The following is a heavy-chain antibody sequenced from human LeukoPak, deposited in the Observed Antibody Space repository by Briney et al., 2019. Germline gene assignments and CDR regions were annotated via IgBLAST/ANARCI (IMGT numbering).Heavy chain of an antibody. CDR2: INWNGGST. J-gene: IGHJ4*02. CDR1: GFTFDDYG. D-gene: IGHD3-16*01. CDR3: ARGGYMITFGGVDY. V-gene: IGHV3-20*04. Sequence: GGSLRLSCAASGFTFDDYGMSWVRQAPGKGLEWVSGINWNGGSTGYADSVKGRFTISRDNAKNSLYLQMNSLRAEDTAMYYCARGGYMITFGGVDYWGQGTLVTVSS.